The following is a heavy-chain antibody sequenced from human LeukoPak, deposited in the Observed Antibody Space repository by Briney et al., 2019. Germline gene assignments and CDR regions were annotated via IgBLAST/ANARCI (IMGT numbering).Heavy chain of an antibody. CDR1: GYTFTSYD. CDR3: ARAGDCSSTSCSRPHFDY. CDR2: INPNSGGT. Sequence: ASVKVSCKASGYTFTSYDINWVRQATGQGLEWMGWINPNSGGTNYAQKFQGRVTMTRDTSISTAYMELSRLRSDDTAVYYCARAGDCSSTSCSRPHFDYWGQGTLVTVSS. J-gene: IGHJ4*02. V-gene: IGHV1-2*02. D-gene: IGHD2-2*01.